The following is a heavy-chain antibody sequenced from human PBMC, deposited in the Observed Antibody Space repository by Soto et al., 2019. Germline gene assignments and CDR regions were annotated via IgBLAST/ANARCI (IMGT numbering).Heavy chain of an antibody. V-gene: IGHV3-23*01. CDR2: ISGSGGST. J-gene: IGHJ6*02. CDR3: AKGVRSYYYYGMDV. Sequence: GGSLRLSCAASGFTFSSYAMTWVRQAPGKGLEWVSGISGSGGSTYYADSVKGRFTISRDNSKNTMYLQMNSLRAEDTAVYYCAKGVRSYYYYGMDVWGQGTTGTAP. D-gene: IGHD3-22*01. CDR1: GFTFSSYA.